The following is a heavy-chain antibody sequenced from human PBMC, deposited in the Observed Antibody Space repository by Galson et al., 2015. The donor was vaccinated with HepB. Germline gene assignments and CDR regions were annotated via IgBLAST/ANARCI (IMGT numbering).Heavy chain of an antibody. CDR2: IRGSGGST. Sequence: SLRLSCAASGFTFSTYAMRWVRQAPGKGLEWVSGIRGSGGSTFYADSVKGRFTISRDNSKNTLYLQMNSLRAEDTAVYYCAKEYCGYSQPRSFTGRFDNWGQGTLVTVSS. CDR3: AKEYCGYSQPRSFTGRFDN. CDR1: GFTFSTYA. V-gene: IGHV3-23*01. J-gene: IGHJ4*02. D-gene: IGHD5-18*01.